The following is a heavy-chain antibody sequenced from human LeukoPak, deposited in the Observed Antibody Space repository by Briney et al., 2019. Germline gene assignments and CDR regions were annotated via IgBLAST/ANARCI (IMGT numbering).Heavy chain of an antibody. CDR2: IYYSGST. D-gene: IGHD3-10*01. CDR1: GGSLSSYY. J-gene: IGHJ6*02. CDR3: ARVCYYGSGSYLGSYYGMDV. Sequence: SETLSLTCTVSGGSLSSYYWSWLRQPPGKGLEWIGYIYYSGSTNYNPSLKSRVTISVDTSKNQFSLKLSSVTAADTAVYYCARVCYYGSGSYLGSYYGMDVWGQGTTVTVAS. V-gene: IGHV4-59*01.